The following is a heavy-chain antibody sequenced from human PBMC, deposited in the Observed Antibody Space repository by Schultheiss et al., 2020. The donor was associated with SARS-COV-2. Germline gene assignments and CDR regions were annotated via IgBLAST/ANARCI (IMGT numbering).Heavy chain of an antibody. D-gene: IGHD3-3*01. Sequence: GGSLRLSCAASGFTVSSYSMNWVRQAPGKGLEWVSSISSSSSYIYYADSVKGRFTISRDNAKNSLYLQMNSLRAEDTAVYYCARESSRFLEWPDFKNYYYYMDVWGKGTTVTVSS. CDR1: GFTVSSYS. CDR3: ARESSRFLEWPDFKNYYYYMDV. J-gene: IGHJ6*03. CDR2: ISSSSSYI. V-gene: IGHV3-21*01.